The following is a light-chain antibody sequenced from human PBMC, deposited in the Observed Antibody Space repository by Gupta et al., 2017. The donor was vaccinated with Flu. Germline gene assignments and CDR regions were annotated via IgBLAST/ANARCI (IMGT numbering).Light chain of an antibody. CDR2: AAS. CDR1: QSISNY. V-gene: IGKV1-39*01. CDR3: QQSHSTPVT. J-gene: IGKJ4*01. Sequence: DIQMTQSPSSLSASVGDRVTITCRASQSISNYLNWYQQKPGKAPKLVIYAASTLQSGVPSRFSGSVSGTDFTLTISSLQPEDFATYYCQQSHSTPVTFGGGTKVDIK.